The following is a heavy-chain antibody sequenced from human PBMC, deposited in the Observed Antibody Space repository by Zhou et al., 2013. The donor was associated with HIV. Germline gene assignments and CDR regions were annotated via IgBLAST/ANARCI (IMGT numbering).Heavy chain of an antibody. D-gene: IGHD1-26*01. Sequence: QVQLVQSGAEVKKPGASVKVSCKASGYTFTTYGVSWVRQAPGQGLEWMGWISTYNGNTNYAQKLQGRVTMTTDTSTNTAYMELGSLRSDDTAVYYCARDESGSSSYYGMDVWGQGTTVTVSS. CDR3: ARDESGSSSYYGMDV. J-gene: IGHJ6*02. V-gene: IGHV1-18*01. CDR1: GYTFTTYG. CDR2: ISTYNGNT.